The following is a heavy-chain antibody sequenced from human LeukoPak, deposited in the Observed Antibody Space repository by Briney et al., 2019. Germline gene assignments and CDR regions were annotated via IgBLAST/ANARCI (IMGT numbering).Heavy chain of an antibody. CDR3: ARGSWFDP. CDR1: GGTFSSYA. D-gene: IGHD3-10*01. V-gene: IGHV1-69*13. J-gene: IGHJ5*02. Sequence: SVKVSCKASGGTFSSYAISWMRQAPGQGLEWMGGVIPIFGTADYAQKFQGRLTITADEFTSTAYMELSSLTSEDTAVYYCARGSWFDPWGQGTLVTVSS. CDR2: VIPIFGTA.